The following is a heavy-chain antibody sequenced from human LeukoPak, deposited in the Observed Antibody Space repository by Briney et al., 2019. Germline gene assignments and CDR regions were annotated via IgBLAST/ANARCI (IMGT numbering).Heavy chain of an antibody. Sequence: GGSLRLSCTASGFTFRTYWMSWVRQAPGKGLEWVANMKQDGSEEYYVDSVKGRFTISRDNAKNSLYLQMNSLRAEDTALYYCAKDVAAAGTDRIYYYYYGMDVWGQGTTVTVSS. V-gene: IGHV3-7*03. D-gene: IGHD6-13*01. CDR3: AKDVAAAGTDRIYYYYYGMDV. CDR2: MKQDGSEE. J-gene: IGHJ6*02. CDR1: GFTFRTYW.